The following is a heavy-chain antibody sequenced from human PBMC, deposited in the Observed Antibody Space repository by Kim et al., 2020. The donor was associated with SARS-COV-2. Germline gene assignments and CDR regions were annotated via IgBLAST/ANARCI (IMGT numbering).Heavy chain of an antibody. D-gene: IGHD1-26*01. CDR1: GFTFSNAW. CDR2: IKSKTDGGTT. Sequence: GGSLRLSCAASGFTFSNAWMSWVRQAPGKGLEWVGRIKSKTDGGTTDYAAPVKGRFTISRDDSKKTLYLQMNSLKTEDTAVYYCTPGSGYYEPFDYWGQGTLVTVSS. J-gene: IGHJ4*02. CDR3: TPGSGYYEPFDY. V-gene: IGHV3-15*01.